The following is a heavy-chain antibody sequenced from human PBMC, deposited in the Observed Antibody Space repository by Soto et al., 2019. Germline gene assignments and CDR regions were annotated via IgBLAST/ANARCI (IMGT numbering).Heavy chain of an antibody. CDR2: INAGNGNT. CDR3: ARERGYCSSTSCYRATNWFDP. J-gene: IGHJ5*02. CDR1: GYTFTSYA. V-gene: IGHV1-3*01. Sequence: ASVKVSCKASGYTFTSYAMHWVRQAPGQRLESMGWINAGNGNTKYSQKFQGRVTITRDTSASTAYMELSSLRSEDTAVYYCARERGYCSSTSCYRATNWFDPWGQGTLVTVSS. D-gene: IGHD2-2*02.